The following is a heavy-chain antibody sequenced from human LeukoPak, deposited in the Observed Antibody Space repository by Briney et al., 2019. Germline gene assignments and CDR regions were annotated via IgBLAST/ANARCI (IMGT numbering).Heavy chain of an antibody. CDR1: GGNFGNYV. V-gene: IGHV1-69*04. CDR2: ITPFFGVA. J-gene: IGHJ6*02. Sequence: ASAKVSCKASGGNFGNYVIHWVRQAPGQGLEWMGRITPFFGVANYAQTFQDRVTFTADKITNTAYMQISSLKSEDTAVYFCARDTNEEYSSSSDGLAVWGQGTTVTVSS. CDR3: ARDTNEEYSSSSDGLAV. D-gene: IGHD6-6*01.